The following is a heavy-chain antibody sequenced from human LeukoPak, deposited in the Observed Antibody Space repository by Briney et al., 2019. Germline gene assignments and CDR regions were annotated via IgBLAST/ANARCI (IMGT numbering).Heavy chain of an antibody. Sequence: PSETLSLTCAVYGGSFSGYYWSWIRQPPGKGLEWIGEINHSGSTNYNPSLKSRVTISVDTSKNQFSLKLSSVTAADTAVYYCARLGNREVVRGYYYMDVWGKGTTVTISS. CDR1: GGSFSGYY. V-gene: IGHV4-34*01. CDR3: ARLGNREVVRGYYYMDV. CDR2: INHSGST. J-gene: IGHJ6*03. D-gene: IGHD3-10*01.